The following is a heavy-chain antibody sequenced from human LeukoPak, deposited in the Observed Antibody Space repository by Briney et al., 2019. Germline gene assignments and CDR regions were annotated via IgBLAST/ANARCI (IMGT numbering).Heavy chain of an antibody. CDR2: ISSSSSYI. Sequence: PGGSLRLSCAASGFTFSSYSMNWVRQAPGKGLEWVSSISSSSSYIYYADSVKGRFTISRDNAKNSLYLQMNSLRAEDTAVYYCASSHGDYYDAFDIWGQGTMVTVSS. CDR3: ASSHGDYYDAFDI. CDR1: GFTFSSYS. D-gene: IGHD4-17*01. J-gene: IGHJ3*02. V-gene: IGHV3-21*01.